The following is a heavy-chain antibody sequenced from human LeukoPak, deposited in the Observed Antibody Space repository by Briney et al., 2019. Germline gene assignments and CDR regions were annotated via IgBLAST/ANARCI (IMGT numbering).Heavy chain of an antibody. J-gene: IGHJ1*01. Sequence: SETVSLTCTVSGGSISSYYWSWIRQPPGKGLEWIGYIYDSGSTNYNPSLKSRVTISVDTSKNQLSLKLSSVTAADTAVYYCARVEYYYDSSGYYYDRYFQHGGGGNLDTVSS. CDR3: ARVEYYYDSSGYYYDRYFQH. V-gene: IGHV4-59*01. CDR2: IYDSGST. CDR1: GGSISSYY. D-gene: IGHD3-22*01.